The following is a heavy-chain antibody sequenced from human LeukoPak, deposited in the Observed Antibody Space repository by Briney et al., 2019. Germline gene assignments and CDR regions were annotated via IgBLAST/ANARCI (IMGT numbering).Heavy chain of an antibody. V-gene: IGHV3-23*01. CDR1: GFTFSSYA. D-gene: IGHD3-22*01. CDR3: AKVGWGYYDSSGYEADY. CDR2: ISGSGGST. Sequence: GGPLRLSCAASGFTFSSYAMSWVRQAPGKGLEWVSAISGSGGSTYYADSVKGRFTISRDNSKNTLYLQMNSLRAEDTAVYYCAKVGWGYYDSSGYEADYWGQGTLVTVSS. J-gene: IGHJ4*02.